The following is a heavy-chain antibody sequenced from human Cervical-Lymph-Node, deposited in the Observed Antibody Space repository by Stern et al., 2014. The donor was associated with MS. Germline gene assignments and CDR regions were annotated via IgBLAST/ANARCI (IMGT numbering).Heavy chain of an antibody. CDR3: ATTRWDLFTWNWFDP. V-gene: IGHV4-61*02. CDR1: GGSISSSGYY. Sequence: QDQLVQSGPGLVKPSQTLSLTCTVSGGSISSSGYYWSWIRQPADKGLEWIGRIHDSGSTYYNPPLKSRVTISMDTAKNPFSLKLPSVTAADTAVYYCATTRWDLFTWNWFDPWGQGTLVTVSS. J-gene: IGHJ5*02. CDR2: IHDSGST. D-gene: IGHD1-26*01.